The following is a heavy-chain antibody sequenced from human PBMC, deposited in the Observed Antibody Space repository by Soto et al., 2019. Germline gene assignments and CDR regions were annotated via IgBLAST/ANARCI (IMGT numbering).Heavy chain of an antibody. Sequence: QVQLQESGPGLVKPSQTLSLTCTVSGGSISSGGYYWSWIRQHPGKGLEWIGYIYYSGSTYYNPSLKSRVTISVDTSKNQFYLKLSSVTAADTAVYYCARSGSYSGYDWYYYYGMDVWGQGTTVTVSS. CDR1: GGSISSGGYY. J-gene: IGHJ6*02. CDR3: ARSGSYSGYDWYYYYGMDV. D-gene: IGHD5-12*01. V-gene: IGHV4-31*03. CDR2: IYYSGST.